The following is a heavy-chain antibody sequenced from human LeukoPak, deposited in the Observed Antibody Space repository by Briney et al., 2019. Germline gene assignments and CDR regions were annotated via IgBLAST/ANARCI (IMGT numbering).Heavy chain of an antibody. CDR2: IIPIFGTA. D-gene: IGHD2-15*01. CDR1: GYTFTGYY. Sequence: GASVKVSCKASGYTFTGYYMHWVRQAPGQGLEWMGGIIPIFGTANYAQKFQGRVTITADESTSTAYMELSSLRSEDTAVYYCATRYCSGGSCYNPFDPWGQGTLVTVSS. CDR3: ATRYCSGGSCYNPFDP. V-gene: IGHV1-69*13. J-gene: IGHJ5*02.